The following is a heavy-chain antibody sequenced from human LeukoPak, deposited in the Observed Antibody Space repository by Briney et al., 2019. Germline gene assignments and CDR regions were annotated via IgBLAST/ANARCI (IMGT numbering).Heavy chain of an antibody. CDR2: ITSSSSYI. CDR3: ATNFIAARGAFDI. J-gene: IGHJ3*02. D-gene: IGHD6-6*01. CDR1: GFTFNTYN. V-gene: IGHV3-21*01. Sequence: PGESLRLSCVASGFTFNTYNMNWVRQAPGKGLEWVSSITSSSSYIYYADSVKGRFTISRDNTKNSLYLQMNSLRAEDTAVYYCATNFIAARGAFDIWGQGTMVTVSS.